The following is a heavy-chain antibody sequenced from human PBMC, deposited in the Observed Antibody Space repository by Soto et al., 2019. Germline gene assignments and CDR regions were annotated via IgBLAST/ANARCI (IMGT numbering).Heavy chain of an antibody. Sequence: SEKLPLTCTVSGASIRGFYWSWFRKSAGKGLEWIGRIYATGTTDYNPSLKSRVMMSVDTSKKQFSLKLRSVTAADTAVYYCVMYVTKTLRGCIDLWCQG. CDR3: VMYVTKTLRGCIDL. D-gene: IGHD2-8*01. CDR2: IYATGTT. CDR1: GASIRGFY. J-gene: IGHJ5*02. V-gene: IGHV4-4*07.